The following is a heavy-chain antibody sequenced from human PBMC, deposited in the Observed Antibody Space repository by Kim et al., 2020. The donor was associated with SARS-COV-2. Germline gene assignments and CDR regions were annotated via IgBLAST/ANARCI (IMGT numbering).Heavy chain of an antibody. CDR2: IIPIFGTA. V-gene: IGHV1-69*13. Sequence: SVKVSCKASGGTFSSYAISWVRQAPGQGLEWMGGIIPIFGTANYAQKFQGRVTITADESTSTAYMELSSLRSEDTAVYYCARWNSSGWYESNWFDPWGQGTLVTVSS. D-gene: IGHD6-19*01. CDR1: GGTFSSYA. J-gene: IGHJ5*02. CDR3: ARWNSSGWYESNWFDP.